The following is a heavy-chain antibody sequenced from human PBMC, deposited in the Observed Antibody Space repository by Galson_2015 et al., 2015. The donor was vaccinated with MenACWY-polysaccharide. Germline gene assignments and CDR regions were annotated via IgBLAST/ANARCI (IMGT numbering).Heavy chain of an antibody. Sequence: SVKVSCKASGYSFSSYDINWARQTAGQGLEWMGWMKPNSGNTCYAKKFQGRVTMTRNTSISIAYMELRSLRSEHSAVYYCARGGKYYYDSSGYLNWFDPWGQGTLVTVSS. CDR1: GYSFSSYD. CDR2: MKPNSGNT. V-gene: IGHV1-8*01. CDR3: ARGGKYYYDSSGYLNWFDP. J-gene: IGHJ5*02. D-gene: IGHD3-22*01.